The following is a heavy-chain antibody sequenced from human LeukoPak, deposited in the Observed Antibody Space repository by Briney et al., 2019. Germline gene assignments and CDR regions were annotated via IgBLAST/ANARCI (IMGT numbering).Heavy chain of an antibody. Sequence: GGSLRLSCAASGFTFSDYYMSWIRQAPGKGLEWVSYISSSGSTIYYADSVKGRFTISRDNSKNTLYLQMNSLRAEDTAVYYCAKERVGASYYFDYWGQGTLVTVSS. CDR3: AKERVGASYYFDY. CDR1: GFTFSDYY. D-gene: IGHD1-26*01. V-gene: IGHV3-11*01. J-gene: IGHJ4*02. CDR2: ISSSGSTI.